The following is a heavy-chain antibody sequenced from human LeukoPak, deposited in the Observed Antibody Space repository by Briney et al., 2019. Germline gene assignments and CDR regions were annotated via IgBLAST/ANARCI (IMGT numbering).Heavy chain of an antibody. J-gene: IGHJ4*02. V-gene: IGHV3-20*04. CDR2: INWNGGST. CDR3: ATTYYYGSESIH. D-gene: IGHD3-10*01. CDR1: GFTFDDYG. Sequence: GGSLRLSCAASGFTFDDYGMSWVRQAPGKGLEWVSGINWNGGSTGYADSVKGRFTISRDNAKNSLYLQMNSLRAEDTVLYYCATTYYYGSESIHWGQGTLVTVSS.